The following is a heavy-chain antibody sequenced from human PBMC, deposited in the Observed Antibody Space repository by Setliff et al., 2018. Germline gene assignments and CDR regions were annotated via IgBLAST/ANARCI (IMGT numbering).Heavy chain of an antibody. CDR2: ISAYSGKA. Sequence: GASVKVSCKASGYTFSDYGITWVRQAPGQGLEWMGWISAYSGKAYYAQKLQDRATMTTDTSTGTAYLELRSLRSDDTAVYFCSRLVRFCTSIVCQRLSGDGYWGQGTLVTVSS. V-gene: IGHV1-18*01. J-gene: IGHJ4*02. CDR3: SRLVRFCTSIVCQRLSGDGY. D-gene: IGHD6-13*01. CDR1: GYTFSDYG.